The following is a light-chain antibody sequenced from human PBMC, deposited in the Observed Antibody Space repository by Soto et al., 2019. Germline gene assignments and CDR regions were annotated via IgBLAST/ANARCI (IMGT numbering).Light chain of an antibody. Sequence: DIQLTQSPSFLSASVGDRVSITCRASQGISTDLVWYQQKPGKAPEALIYGASTLQSGVPSRFSGSGSGTEFTLTITSLQPEDFATYHCQQRLSYQLTFGEGTKVDIK. CDR2: GAS. CDR3: QQRLSYQLT. CDR1: QGISTD. J-gene: IGKJ4*01. V-gene: IGKV1-9*01.